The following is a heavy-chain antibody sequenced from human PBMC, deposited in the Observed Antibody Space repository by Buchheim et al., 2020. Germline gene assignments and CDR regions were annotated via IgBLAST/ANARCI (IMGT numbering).Heavy chain of an antibody. D-gene: IGHD4-23*01. CDR1: GFTFSSYG. Sequence: QVQLVESGGGVVQPGRSLRLSCAASGFTFSSYGMHWVRQAPGKGLEWVAVISYDGSNKYYADSVKGRFTIYRDNSKNTLYLQMNSLRAEDTAVYYCAKDSSLSGGGNFYYYYGMDVWGQGTT. J-gene: IGHJ6*02. CDR3: AKDSSLSGGGNFYYYYGMDV. CDR2: ISYDGSNK. V-gene: IGHV3-30*18.